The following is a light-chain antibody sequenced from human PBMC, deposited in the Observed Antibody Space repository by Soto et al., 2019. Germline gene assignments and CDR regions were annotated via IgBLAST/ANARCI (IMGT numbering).Light chain of an antibody. Sequence: EIVLTQSPGTLSLSPRERATLSCWASQSVSSNLVWYQQKPGQAPRLLIYGASSRATGIPDRFSGSGSGTDFTLTISRLEPEDFAVYYCQQYGNSPVTFGQGTKLEIK. CDR2: GAS. J-gene: IGKJ2*01. CDR3: QQYGNSPVT. V-gene: IGKV3-20*01. CDR1: QSVSSN.